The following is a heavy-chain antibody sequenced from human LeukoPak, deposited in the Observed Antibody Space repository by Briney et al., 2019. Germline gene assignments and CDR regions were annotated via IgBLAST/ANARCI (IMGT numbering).Heavy chain of an antibody. V-gene: IGHV4-39*01. J-gene: IGHJ6*02. CDR1: GGSIRSSYYY. CDR2: IYYSGST. D-gene: IGHD3-10*01. Sequence: SETLSLTCTVSGGSIRSSYYYWGWIRQPPGKGLEWIGSIYYSGSTYYNPSLKSRVTISVDTSKNQFSLKLSSVTAADTAVYYCASYYGSGSSYYGMDVWGQGTTVTVSS. CDR3: ASYYGSGSSYYGMDV.